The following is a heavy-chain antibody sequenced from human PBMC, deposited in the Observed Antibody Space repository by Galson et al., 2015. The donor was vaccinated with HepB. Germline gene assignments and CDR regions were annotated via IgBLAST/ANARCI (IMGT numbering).Heavy chain of an antibody. Sequence: SLRLSCAASGFTFSSYGMHWVRQAPGKGLEWVAVISYDGSNKYYADSVKGRFTISRDNSKNTLYLQMNSLRAEDTAVYYCAKDVLPDYWGQGTLVTVSS. CDR2: ISYDGSNK. CDR1: GFTFSSYG. CDR3: AKDVLPDY. V-gene: IGHV3-30*18. D-gene: IGHD2-8*01. J-gene: IGHJ4*02.